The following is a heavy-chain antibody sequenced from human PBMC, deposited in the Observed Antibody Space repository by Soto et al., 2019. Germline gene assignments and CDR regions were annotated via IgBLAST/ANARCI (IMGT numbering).Heavy chain of an antibody. CDR3: AKPALAVAGESYYYYYYGMDV. Sequence: PGGSLRLSCAASGFTFSSYGMHWVRQAPGKGLEWVAVISYDGSNKYYADSVKGRFTISRDNSKNTLYLQMNSLRAEDTAVYYCAKPALAVAGESYYYYYYGMDVWGQGTTVTVSS. CDR2: ISYDGSNK. V-gene: IGHV3-30*18. D-gene: IGHD6-19*01. J-gene: IGHJ6*02. CDR1: GFTFSSYG.